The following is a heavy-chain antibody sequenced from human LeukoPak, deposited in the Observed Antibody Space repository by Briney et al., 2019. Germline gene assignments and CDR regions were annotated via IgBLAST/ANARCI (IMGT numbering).Heavy chain of an antibody. D-gene: IGHD3-9*01. Sequence: PGWALRLSCASSGFTFSSHAMHWVRQAPGKGLQYVSALSSNGATTYYADSVKGRFTISRDNSKNTLYLQLGSLRPEDMAVYYCARGLRTYNDILTGYYAFYYWGQGTLVTVSS. CDR1: GFTFSSHA. J-gene: IGHJ4*02. CDR2: LSSNGATT. V-gene: IGHV3-64*02. CDR3: ARGLRTYNDILTGYYAFYY.